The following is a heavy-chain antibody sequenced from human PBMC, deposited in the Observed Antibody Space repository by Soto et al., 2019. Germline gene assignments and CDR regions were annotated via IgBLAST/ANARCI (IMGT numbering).Heavy chain of an antibody. CDR3: ARDTPGDQPQNYGMDV. J-gene: IGHJ6*02. Sequence: HPGGSLRLSCAASGFTFSSYAMHWVRQAPGKGLEWVAVISYDGSNKYYADSVKGRFTISRDNSKNTLYLQMNSLRAEDTAVYYCARDTPGDQPQNYGMDVWGQGTTVTVSS. CDR2: ISYDGSNK. D-gene: IGHD2-2*01. CDR1: GFTFSSYA. V-gene: IGHV3-30-3*01.